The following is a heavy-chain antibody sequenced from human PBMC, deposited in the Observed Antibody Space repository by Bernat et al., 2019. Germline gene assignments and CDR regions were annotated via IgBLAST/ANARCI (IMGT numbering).Heavy chain of an antibody. CDR3: ARLVRYGGLIMDV. V-gene: IGHV3-7*03. J-gene: IGHJ6*02. CDR1: GFTFSSYW. D-gene: IGHD4-23*01. Sequence: EVQLVESGGGLVQPGGSLRLSCAASGFTFSSYWMSWVRQAPGKGLEWVANIKQDGSEKYYVDSVKSRFTITRDNAKNSLYLQMSSLRVEDTAVYYCARLVRYGGLIMDVWGQGTTVTVSS. CDR2: IKQDGSEK.